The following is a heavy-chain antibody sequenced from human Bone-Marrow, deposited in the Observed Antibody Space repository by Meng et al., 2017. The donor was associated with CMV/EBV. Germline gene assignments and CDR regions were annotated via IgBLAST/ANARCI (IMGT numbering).Heavy chain of an antibody. V-gene: IGHV3-9*01. CDR2: ISWNSGSI. CDR1: GFSFDDYA. CDR3: TKDKSLAVAGSGAGGMDV. J-gene: IGHJ6*02. D-gene: IGHD6-19*01. Sequence: SLKISCAGSGFSFDDYAMHWVRQAPGKGLEWVSGISWNSGSIAYAGSVKGRFTISRDNARNSLYLQMNSLRVEDTALYYCTKDKSLAVAGSGAGGMDVCGQGTTVTASS.